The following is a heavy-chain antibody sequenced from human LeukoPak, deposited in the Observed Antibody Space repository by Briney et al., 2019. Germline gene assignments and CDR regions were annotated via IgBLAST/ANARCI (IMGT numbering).Heavy chain of an antibody. CDR2: IYSGGNT. J-gene: IGHJ4*02. V-gene: IGHV3-66*01. D-gene: IGHD6-19*01. CDR1: GFTVSSNY. Sequence: GGSLRLSCAASGFTVSSNYMSWVRQAPGRGLEWVSVIYSGGNTCYADSVKGRFTISRDNSKNTLYLQMNSLRAEDTAVYYCARAVPGIAVAGSFDYWGQGTLVTVSS. CDR3: ARAVPGIAVAGSFDY.